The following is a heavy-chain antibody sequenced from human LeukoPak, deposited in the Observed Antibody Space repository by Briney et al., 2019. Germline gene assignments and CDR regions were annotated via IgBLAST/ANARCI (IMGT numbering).Heavy chain of an antibody. CDR3: ARGGTSHPIDS. V-gene: IGHV3-21*01. CDR1: GFTFSTYS. J-gene: IGHJ4*02. D-gene: IGHD2-2*01. CDR2: ITSSSSNYI. Sequence: PGGSLRLSCAASGFTFSTYSMNWVRQAPGKGLEWVSSITSSSSNYIYYADSVRGRFTISRDNAKNSLYLQMNSLRGEDTAVYYCARGGTSHPIDSWGQGTLVTVSS.